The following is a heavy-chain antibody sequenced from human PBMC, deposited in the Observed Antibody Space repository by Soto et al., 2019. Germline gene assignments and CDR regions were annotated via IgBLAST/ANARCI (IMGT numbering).Heavy chain of an antibody. D-gene: IGHD2-2*01. Sequence: QLQLQESGPGLVKPSETLSLTCTVSSASISSSSYTWGWIRQPPGKGLEWIGSIYYSGSTYYHPSLNSRVTVSVDTSKTQFSLKVTSVTAADTAVYYCARLHGYCISSSCHGHYAMDVWGQGTTVTVSS. CDR1: SASISSSSYT. CDR2: IYYSGST. J-gene: IGHJ6*02. CDR3: ARLHGYCISSSCHGHYAMDV. V-gene: IGHV4-39*01.